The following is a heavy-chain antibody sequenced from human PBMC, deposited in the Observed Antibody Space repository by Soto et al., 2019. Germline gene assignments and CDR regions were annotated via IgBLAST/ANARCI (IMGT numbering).Heavy chain of an antibody. CDR2: FYYRGNT. CDR1: GGSISSSSYY. J-gene: IGHJ4*02. Sequence: QLQLQESGPGVVKSSETLSLTCTVSGGSISSSSYYWGWIRQPPGKGLEWIGSFYYRGNTYYYTSPMSRVTISGDTSENQTSLKLNSVTAADTAVYYCARQVVDGTVTGAGSFDYWGQGTLVTVSS. D-gene: IGHD3-10*01. V-gene: IGHV4-39*01. CDR3: ARQVVDGTVTGAGSFDY.